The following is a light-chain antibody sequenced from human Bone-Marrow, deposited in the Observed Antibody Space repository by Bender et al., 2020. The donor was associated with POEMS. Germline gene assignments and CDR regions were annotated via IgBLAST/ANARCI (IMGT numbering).Light chain of an antibody. Sequence: QSALTQPASVSGSPGQSITISCTGTSSDVGGFNYVSWYQQHPGKAPKLVVYDVSYRPSGVSHRFSGSKSGNTASLTISGLQAEDEADYYCSSYTSTSARVFGGGTKVTVL. J-gene: IGLJ3*02. V-gene: IGLV2-14*01. CDR1: SSDVGGFNY. CDR2: DVS. CDR3: SSYTSTSARV.